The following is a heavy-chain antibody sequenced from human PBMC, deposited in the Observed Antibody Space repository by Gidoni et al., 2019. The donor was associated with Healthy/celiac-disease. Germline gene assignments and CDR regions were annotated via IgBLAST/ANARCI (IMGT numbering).Heavy chain of an antibody. Sequence: QVQLVESGGGVVQPGRSLRLSCAASGFTFSSYAMHWVRQAPGKGLEWVAVISYDGSNKYYADSVKGRFTISRDNSKNTLYLQMNSLRAEDTAVYYCARDFGGTGDYWGQGTLVTVSS. V-gene: IGHV3-30-3*01. CDR3: ARDFGGTGDY. CDR1: GFTFSSYA. J-gene: IGHJ4*02. D-gene: IGHD3-10*01. CDR2: ISYDGSNK.